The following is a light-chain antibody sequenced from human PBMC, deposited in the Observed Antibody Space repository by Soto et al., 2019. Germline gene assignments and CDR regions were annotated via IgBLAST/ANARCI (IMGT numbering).Light chain of an antibody. V-gene: IGKV3-15*01. CDR3: QQYHIWPPWT. Sequence: IVLTQSPGTLSLSPGERATLSCRASQSVGSNYLAWYQQKPGQAPRLLIYAASTRATGIPARFSGSGSGTEFTLTISSLQSEDFAVYYCQQYHIWPPWTFGQGTKVDIK. CDR2: AAS. J-gene: IGKJ1*01. CDR1: QSVGSN.